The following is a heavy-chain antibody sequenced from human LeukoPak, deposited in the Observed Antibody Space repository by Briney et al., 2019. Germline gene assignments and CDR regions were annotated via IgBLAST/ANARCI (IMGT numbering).Heavy chain of an antibody. J-gene: IGHJ4*02. D-gene: IGHD1-20*01. CDR3: ARDYPYNWHRAGFIDY. CDR1: GFTFSSYS. V-gene: IGHV3-48*02. Sequence: GGSLRLSCAASGFTFSSYSMNWVRQAPGKGLEWVSYISSSSSTIYYADSVKGRFTISRDNAKNSLYLQMNSLRDEDTAVYYCARDYPYNWHRAGFIDYWGQGTLVTVSS. CDR2: ISSSSSTI.